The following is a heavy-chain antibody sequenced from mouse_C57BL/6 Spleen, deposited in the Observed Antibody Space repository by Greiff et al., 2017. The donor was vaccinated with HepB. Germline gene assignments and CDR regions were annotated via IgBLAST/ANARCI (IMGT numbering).Heavy chain of an antibody. CDR2: INPNNGGT. V-gene: IGHV1-18*01. J-gene: IGHJ2*01. CDR1: GYTFTDYN. D-gene: IGHD1-1*01. CDR3: ARRGPYYYGSSYSFDY. Sequence: VQLQQSGPELVKPGASVKIPCKASGYTFTDYNMDWVKQSHGKSLEWIGDINPNNGGTNYNQKLKGKATLTVDKSSSTAYMELRSLTSEDTAVYYCARRGPYYYGSSYSFDYWGQGTTLTVSS.